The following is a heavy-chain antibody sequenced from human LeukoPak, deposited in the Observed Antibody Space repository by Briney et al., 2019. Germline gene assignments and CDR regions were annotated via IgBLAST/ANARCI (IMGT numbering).Heavy chain of an antibody. D-gene: IGHD2-2*02. CDR1: GGSISSGGYS. CDR2: IYHSGST. J-gene: IGHJ4*02. CDR3: ARVPSQYQLLYGDY. V-gene: IGHV4-30-2*01. Sequence: PSQTLSLTCAVSGGSISSGGYSWSWIRQPPGKGLEWIGYIYHSGSTYYNPSLKSRVTISVDTSKNQFSLKLSSVTAADTAVYYCARVPSQYQLLYGDYWGQGTLVTVSS.